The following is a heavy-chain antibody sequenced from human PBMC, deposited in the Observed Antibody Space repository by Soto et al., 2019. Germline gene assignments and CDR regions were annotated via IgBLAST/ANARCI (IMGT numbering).Heavy chain of an antibody. CDR1: GFTFSSYG. Sequence: GGSLRLSCAASGFTFSSYGMHWVRQAPGKGLEWVAVISYDGSNKYYADSVEGRFTISRDNSKNTLYLQMNSLRAEDTAVYYCAKDWSIWFGDTQAEDSYYMDVWGKGTTVTVSS. V-gene: IGHV3-30*18. J-gene: IGHJ6*03. CDR3: AKDWSIWFGDTQAEDSYYMDV. CDR2: ISYDGSNK. D-gene: IGHD3-10*01.